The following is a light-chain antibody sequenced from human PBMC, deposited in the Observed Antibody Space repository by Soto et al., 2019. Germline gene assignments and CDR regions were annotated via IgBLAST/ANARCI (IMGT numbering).Light chain of an antibody. CDR3: QHYITYPYT. Sequence: DIQMTQPPSTLSASVGDRVTITCRASQSITDWLAWYQQKPGKAPKLLIYKASSLESGVPSRFSGGGSGTEFTLTISSLQPDDFASYYCQHYITYPYTFGHGTKVDIK. CDR1: QSITDW. V-gene: IGKV1-5*03. J-gene: IGKJ2*01. CDR2: KAS.